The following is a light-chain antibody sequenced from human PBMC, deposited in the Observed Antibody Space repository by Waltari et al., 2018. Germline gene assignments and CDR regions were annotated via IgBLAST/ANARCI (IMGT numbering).Light chain of an antibody. J-gene: IGKJ2*01. V-gene: IGKV1-39*01. CDR1: QSISNY. CDR2: SAS. CDR3: QQSYSVPPYT. Sequence: EIQMTQSPSSLSASAGDRVTITCRASQSISNYLNWYQQKPGKAPKVLIYSASALQSGVPSRFSGSGSGTDFTLTISSLQPEDFATYYCQQSYSVPPYTFGQGTKLEIK.